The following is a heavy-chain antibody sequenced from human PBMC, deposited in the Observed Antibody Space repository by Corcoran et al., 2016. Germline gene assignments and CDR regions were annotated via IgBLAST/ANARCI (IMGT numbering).Heavy chain of an antibody. CDR1: GYTFTSYA. V-gene: IGHV1-3*01. CDR3: ARDEGSIVEAGMSDY. D-gene: IGHD6-13*01. CDR2: INAGNGNT. Sequence: QVQLVQSGAEVKKPGASVKVSCKASGYTFTSYAMHWVRQAPGQRLEWMGWINAGNGNTKYSQKFQGRVTITRDTSASTAYMELSSLRSEDTAVYYCARDEGSIVEAGMSDYWGQGTLVTVSS. J-gene: IGHJ4*02.